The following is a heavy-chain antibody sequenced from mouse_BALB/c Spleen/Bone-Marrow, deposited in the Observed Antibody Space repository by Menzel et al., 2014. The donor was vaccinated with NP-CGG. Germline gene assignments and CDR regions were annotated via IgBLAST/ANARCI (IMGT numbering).Heavy chain of an antibody. D-gene: IGHD1-1*01. CDR1: GFNIKDTY. CDR3: APYYYGSSSFAY. Sequence: VQLKESGAELVKPGASVKLSCTASGFNIKDTYMHWVKQRPEQGLEWIGRIDPANGNTKYDPKFQGKATITADTSSNTAYLQLSSLTSEDTAVYYCAPYYYGSSSFAYWCQGTLVTVSA. CDR2: IDPANGNT. V-gene: IGHV14-3*02. J-gene: IGHJ3*01.